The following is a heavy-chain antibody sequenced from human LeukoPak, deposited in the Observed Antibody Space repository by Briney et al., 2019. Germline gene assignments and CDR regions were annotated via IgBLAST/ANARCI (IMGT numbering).Heavy chain of an antibody. J-gene: IGHJ6*02. CDR3: ARSQGYSSSLYYYYYGMDV. CDR1: GGSFSGYY. Sequence: PSETLSLTCAVYGGSFSGYYWSWIRQPPGKGLEWIGEINHSGSTNYNPSPKSRVTISVDTSKNQFSLKLSSVTAADTAVYYCARSQGYSSSLYYYYYGMDVWGQGTTVTVSS. V-gene: IGHV4-34*01. CDR2: INHSGST. D-gene: IGHD6-13*01.